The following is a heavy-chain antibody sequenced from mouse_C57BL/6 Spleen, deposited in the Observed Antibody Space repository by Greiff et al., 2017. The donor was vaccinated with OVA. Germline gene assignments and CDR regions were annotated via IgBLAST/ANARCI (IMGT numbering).Heavy chain of an antibody. CDR3: ARGYDYYAMDY. CDR2: INPSSGYT. Sequence: VHLVESGAELARPGASVKMSCKASGYTFTSYTMHWVKQRPGQGLEWIGYINPSSGYTKYNQKFKDKATLTAYKSSSTAYMQLSSLTSEDSAVYYCARGYDYYAMDYWGQGTSVTVSS. J-gene: IGHJ4*01. D-gene: IGHD3-1*01. V-gene: IGHV1-4*01. CDR1: GYTFTSYT.